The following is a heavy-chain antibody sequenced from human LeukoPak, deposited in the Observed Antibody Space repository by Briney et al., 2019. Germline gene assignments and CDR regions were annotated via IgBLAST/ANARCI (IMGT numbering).Heavy chain of an antibody. D-gene: IGHD6-13*01. V-gene: IGHV3-23*05. CDR2: LSSTGTT. CDR3: ARVGYSSSWFFFNF. CDR1: GISFSSYG. Sequence: GGSLRLSCAASGISFSSYGMSWVRQAPAKGLEWVSTLSSTGTTFYAGSVEGRFTISRANSENTLYLQMDSLRAADTALYYCARVGYSSSWFFFNFWGQGTLVTVSS. J-gene: IGHJ4*02.